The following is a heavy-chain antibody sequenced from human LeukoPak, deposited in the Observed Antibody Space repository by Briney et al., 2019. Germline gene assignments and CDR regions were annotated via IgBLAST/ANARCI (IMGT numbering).Heavy chain of an antibody. J-gene: IGHJ6*02. D-gene: IGHD2-2*02. Sequence: EASVKVSCKASGGTFSSYAISWVRQAPGQGLEWMGRIISILGIANYAQKFQGRVTITADKSTSTAYMELSSLRSEDTAVYYCARDICSSTSCYIKYGMDVWGQGTTVTVSS. CDR1: GGTFSSYA. CDR3: ARDICSSTSCYIKYGMDV. V-gene: IGHV1-69*04. CDR2: IISILGIA.